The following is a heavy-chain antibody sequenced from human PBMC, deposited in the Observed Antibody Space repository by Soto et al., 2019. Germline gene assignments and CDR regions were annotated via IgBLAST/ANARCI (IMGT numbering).Heavy chain of an antibody. Sequence: PGGSLRLSCVASGLTVSHNYMAWVRQAPEMGPQWVSALYAEGTTYYTESVKGRFTISRDTSKNTLFLQMDSLRAEDTAVYYCVRPRPSGENYGMDVWGQGTTVTVSS. J-gene: IGHJ6*02. CDR2: LYAEGTT. D-gene: IGHD3-10*01. V-gene: IGHV3-53*01. CDR1: GLTVSHNY. CDR3: VRPRPSGENYGMDV.